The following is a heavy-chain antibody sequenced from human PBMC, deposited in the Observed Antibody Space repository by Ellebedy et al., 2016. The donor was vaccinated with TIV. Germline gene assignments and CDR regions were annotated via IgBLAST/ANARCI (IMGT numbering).Heavy chain of an antibody. CDR3: ARLGNYYDSSGSYDFDY. CDR2: IIPTFRTV. V-gene: IGHV1-69*13. D-gene: IGHD3-22*01. Sequence: AASVKVSCKASGGTLSTYGISWVRQAPGQGLEWMGGIIPTFRTVNYAQRFQDRVTITADESTSTVYLELNSLRSEDTAMFYCARLGNYYDSSGSYDFDYWGQGTLVTVSS. CDR1: GGTLSTYG. J-gene: IGHJ4*02.